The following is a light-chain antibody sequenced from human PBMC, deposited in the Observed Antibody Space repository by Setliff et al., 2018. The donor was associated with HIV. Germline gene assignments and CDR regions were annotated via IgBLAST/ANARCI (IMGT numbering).Light chain of an antibody. CDR3: ASYRSPATYV. Sequence: QSALTQPASVSGSPGQSITISCTGTSSDVGGYNYVSWYQQHPGKVPKLIIFDVSERPSGVSHRFSASKSGNTASLTISGLQTEDEANYFCASYRSPATYVFGIGTKVTVL. J-gene: IGLJ1*01. CDR2: DVS. V-gene: IGLV2-14*03. CDR1: SSDVGGYNY.